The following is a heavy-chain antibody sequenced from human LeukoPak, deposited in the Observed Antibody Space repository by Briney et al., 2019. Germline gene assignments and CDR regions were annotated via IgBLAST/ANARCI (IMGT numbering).Heavy chain of an antibody. J-gene: IGHJ4*02. CDR1: GGSISSYY. CDR2: THTSGST. Sequence: SETLSLTCTVSGGSISSYYWSWIPQPAGKGLQWIGRTHTSGSTDYNPSLGSRVTMSVDTSKNQFSLKLSSVTAADTAVYYCAREGSMTARPFVSIDYWGQGTLVTVSS. CDR3: AREGSMTARPFVSIDY. D-gene: IGHD6-6*01. V-gene: IGHV4-4*07.